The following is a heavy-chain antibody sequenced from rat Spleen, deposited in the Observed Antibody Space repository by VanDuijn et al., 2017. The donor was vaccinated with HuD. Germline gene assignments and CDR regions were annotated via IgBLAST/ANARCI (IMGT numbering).Heavy chain of an antibody. J-gene: IGHJ4*01. CDR2: ITSGGST. V-gene: IGHV2S12*01. D-gene: IGHD1-4*01. CDR1: GFSLTNYH. CDR3: TGDRHSPGVMDA. Sequence: QVQLKESGPGLVQPSQTLSLTCTVSGFSLTNYHVSWVRQPPGKDLEWSAAITSGGSTYYNSALKSRLSISRETSKSQVFLKMNSLQTEDTAIYFCTGDRHSPGVMDAWGQGASVTVSS.